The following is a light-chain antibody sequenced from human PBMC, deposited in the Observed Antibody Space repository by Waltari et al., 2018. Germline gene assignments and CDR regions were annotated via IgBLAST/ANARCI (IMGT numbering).Light chain of an antibody. V-gene: IGLV2-14*03. CDR1: SSDIGDYNF. Sequence: QSALTQPVSVSGSPGQSITISCTGTSSDIGDYNFVSWYQHHPGEAPKLVIYDVTKRPSGMSNRFSGSKSGNTASLTISGLQAEDEANYVCASYTSSDSFVVFGGGTKLTVL. J-gene: IGLJ2*01. CDR2: DVT. CDR3: ASYTSSDSFVV.